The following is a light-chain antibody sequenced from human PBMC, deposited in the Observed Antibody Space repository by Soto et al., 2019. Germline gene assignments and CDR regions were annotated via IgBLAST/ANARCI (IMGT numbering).Light chain of an antibody. V-gene: IGKV1-5*01. CDR3: QKYNSYPWT. Sequence: DIQMTQSPSTLSASVVDIVTITCRASQSISSWLAWYQQKPGKAPKLLIYDASSLESGVPSRFSGSGSGTEFTLTISSLQPDDFATYYCQKYNSYPWTCGKGTKVDIK. J-gene: IGKJ1*01. CDR1: QSISSW. CDR2: DAS.